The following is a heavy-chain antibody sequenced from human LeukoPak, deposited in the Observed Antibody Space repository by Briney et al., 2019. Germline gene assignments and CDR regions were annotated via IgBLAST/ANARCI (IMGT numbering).Heavy chain of an antibody. J-gene: IGHJ4*02. CDR1: GGSFSSSSYY. CDR2: IDYSGST. Sequence: SETLSLTCTVSGGSFSSSSYYWGWLRQPPGTGLEWIGYIDYSGSTNYNPSLKSRVTISVDTSKNHFSLKLRYVTAADTAVYYCARDRIREFDYWGQGTLVTVSS. D-gene: IGHD3-10*01. V-gene: IGHV4-61*03. CDR3: ARDRIREFDY.